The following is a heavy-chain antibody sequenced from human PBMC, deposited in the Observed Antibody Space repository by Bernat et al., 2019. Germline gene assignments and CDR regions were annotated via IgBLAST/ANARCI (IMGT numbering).Heavy chain of an antibody. D-gene: IGHD2-2*01. V-gene: IGHV4-34*01. CDR3: ARFDIRPGYCSSTSCYDGAITRNYFYYTDV. J-gene: IGHJ6*03. CDR2: ISHSGST. CDR1: GESFSGYY. Sequence: QVQVQQWCAGLLKPSETLSLTCAVYGESFSGYYWSWVRQPPGKGLEWLGEISHSGSTNYNPSLKSRVTISVDPSKNQFSLKLRSVTAADTAVYYCARFDIRPGYCSSTSCYDGAITRNYFYYTDVWGKGTSVTVSS.